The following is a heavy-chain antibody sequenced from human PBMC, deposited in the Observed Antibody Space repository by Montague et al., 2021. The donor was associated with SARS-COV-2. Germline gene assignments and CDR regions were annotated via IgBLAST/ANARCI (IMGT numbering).Heavy chain of an antibody. CDR1: SGSIISSGYY. CDR2: IYYSGNT. Sequence: SETLSLTCTVYSGSIISSGYYWGWIRQPPGKELEWIGNIYYSGNTYYNPSLQSRGTISVDTSKNHLSLRLSSVTAADTAVYFCARGMIRGVTTPFDYWGQGSQVTVSS. CDR3: ARGMIRGVTTPFDY. D-gene: IGHD3-10*01. J-gene: IGHJ4*02. V-gene: IGHV4-39*02.